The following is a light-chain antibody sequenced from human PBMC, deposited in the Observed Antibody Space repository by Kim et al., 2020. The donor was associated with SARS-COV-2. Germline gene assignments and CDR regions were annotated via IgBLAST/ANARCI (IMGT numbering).Light chain of an antibody. V-gene: IGLV1-44*01. CDR2: SNN. CDR3: AAWDDSLNGVV. CDR1: DSNIGSNT. Sequence: GQMVTISCSGSDSNIGSNTVNWYQQLPGTAPKLLIYSNNQRPSGVPDRFSGSKSGTSASLAISGLQSEDEADYYCAAWDDSLNGVVFGGGTQLTVL. J-gene: IGLJ2*01.